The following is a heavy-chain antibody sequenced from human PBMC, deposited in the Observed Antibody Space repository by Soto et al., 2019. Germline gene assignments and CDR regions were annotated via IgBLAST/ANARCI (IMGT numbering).Heavy chain of an antibody. CDR2: ISAHNGDT. CDR1: GYPFTSYG. CDR3: ARDWSRYYDSSGLMWFY. J-gene: IGHJ4*02. D-gene: IGHD3-22*01. Sequence: DSVKVSCKASGYPFTSYGISLVRQAPGQGLEWLGWISAHNGDTRYAQNLQGRITTTTDTFTNTAYMELTSLTSDDTAVYYCARDWSRYYDSSGLMWFYWGKGNLVTVSS. V-gene: IGHV1-18*01.